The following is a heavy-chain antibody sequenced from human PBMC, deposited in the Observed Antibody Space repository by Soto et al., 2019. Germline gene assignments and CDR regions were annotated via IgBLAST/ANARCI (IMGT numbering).Heavy chain of an antibody. CDR1: GFTFSDYY. J-gene: IGHJ6*02. Sequence: GGSLRLSCAASGFTFSDYYMSWIRQAPGKGLEYISYISSSSGSTNYADSVKGRFTISRDNAKNSLYLQMSSLRAEDTAVYYCASDRVGYDLLYYYHGMDVWGQGTTVTVSS. CDR2: ISSSSGST. CDR3: ASDRVGYDLLYYYHGMDV. V-gene: IGHV3-11*06. D-gene: IGHD5-12*01.